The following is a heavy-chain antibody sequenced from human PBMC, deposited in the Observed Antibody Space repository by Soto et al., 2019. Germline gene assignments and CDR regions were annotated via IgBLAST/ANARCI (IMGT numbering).Heavy chain of an antibody. J-gene: IGHJ5*02. CDR1: GYSFTSYW. CDR3: ARLSTYYDFWSGYASNWFDP. CDR2: IDPSDSYT. V-gene: IGHV5-10-1*01. Sequence: GESLKISCKGSGYSFTSYWISWVRQMPGKGLEWMGRIDPSDSYTNYSPSFQGHVTISADKSISTAYLQWSSLKASDTAMYYCARLSTYYDFWSGYASNWFDPWGQGTLVTVSS. D-gene: IGHD3-3*01.